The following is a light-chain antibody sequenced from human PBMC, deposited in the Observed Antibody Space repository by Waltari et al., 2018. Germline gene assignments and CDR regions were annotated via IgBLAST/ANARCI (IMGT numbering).Light chain of an antibody. CDR2: GAS. CDR1: QSVSRF. V-gene: IGKV3-20*01. J-gene: IGKJ1*01. CDR3: QKYDRLPAT. Sequence: EIVLTQSPGTLSLYPGERGTLSCRASQSVSRFLAWYQQKTGQAPRLLIYGASTRATGIPDRFSGSGSGTDFSLTISRLEPEDFAVYYCQKYDRLPATFGQGTKVEIK.